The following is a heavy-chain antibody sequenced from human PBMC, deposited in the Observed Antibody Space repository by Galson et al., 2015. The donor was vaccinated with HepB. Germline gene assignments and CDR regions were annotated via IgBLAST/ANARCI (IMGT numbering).Heavy chain of an antibody. D-gene: IGHD5-12*01. J-gene: IGHJ1*01. Sequence: SLRLSCAASGFTFSSYAMHWVRQAPGKGLEWVAVISYDGSNKYYADSVKGRFTISRDNSKNTLYLQMNSLRAEDTAVYYCARVSGLRPREGPEYFQHWGQGTLVTVSS. V-gene: IGHV3-30*04. CDR3: ARVSGLRPREGPEYFQH. CDR2: ISYDGSNK. CDR1: GFTFSSYA.